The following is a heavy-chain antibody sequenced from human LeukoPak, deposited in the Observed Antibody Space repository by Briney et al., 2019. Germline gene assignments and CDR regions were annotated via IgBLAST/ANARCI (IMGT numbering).Heavy chain of an antibody. V-gene: IGHV3-11*04. J-gene: IGHJ3*02. CDR2: ISSSGSTI. CDR1: GFTFSDYY. Sequence: GGSLRLSCAASGFTFSDYYMSWIRQAPGKGLEWVSYISSSGSTIYYADSVKGRFTIPRDNAKESVFLQMNRLRVDDTAVYYCARTYDFGRGPPGDAFDNWGQGTPVTVSS. D-gene: IGHD3-3*01. CDR3: ARTYDFGRGPPGDAFDN.